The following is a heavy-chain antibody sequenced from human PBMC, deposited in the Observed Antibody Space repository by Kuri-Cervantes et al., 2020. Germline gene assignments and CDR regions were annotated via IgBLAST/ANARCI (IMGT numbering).Heavy chain of an antibody. CDR3: ARGAGDSRGTDFDY. V-gene: IGHV3-30-3*01. J-gene: IGHJ4*02. Sequence: GGSLRLSCAASGFTFSSYAMHWVRQAPGKGLEWVAVISYDGSNKYYADSVKGRFTISRDNSKNTLYLQMNSLRAEDTAVYYCARGAGDSRGTDFDYWGQGTLVTVSS. D-gene: IGHD3-22*01. CDR2: ISYDGSNK. CDR1: GFTFSSYA.